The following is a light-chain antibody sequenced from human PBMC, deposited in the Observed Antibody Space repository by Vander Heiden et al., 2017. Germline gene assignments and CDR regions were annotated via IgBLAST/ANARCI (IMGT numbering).Light chain of an antibody. V-gene: IGLV8-61*01. CDR2: STN. J-gene: IGLJ3*02. CDR3: EVYKGNGNWV. CDR1: SASDSVIHY. Sequence: QTVVTQEPSFTVSPGGTVTLTCGLSSASDSVIHYPSWYQQTPGQSPRTLIYSTNIRSSGVPERFSGALDGSTAALTITGALADDESVFYCEVYKGNGNWVFGGGTKLTVL.